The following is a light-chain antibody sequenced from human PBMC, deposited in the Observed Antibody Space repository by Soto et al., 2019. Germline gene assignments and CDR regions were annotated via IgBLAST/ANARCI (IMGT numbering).Light chain of an antibody. V-gene: IGKV3D-20*01. CDR1: QSVSSNY. J-gene: IGKJ1*01. CDR3: QQYGSSPWT. CDR2: DAS. Sequence: EIVWTQSPGTLSLSPGERATLSCRASQSVSSNYLAWYQQKPGLAPRLLIYDASRRATGIPDRFSGSGSGADFILSISRLEPEDFAVYYCQQYGSSPWTFGQGTKVEFK.